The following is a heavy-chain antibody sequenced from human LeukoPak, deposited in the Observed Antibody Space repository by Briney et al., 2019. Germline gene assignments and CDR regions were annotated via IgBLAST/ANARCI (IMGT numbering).Heavy chain of an antibody. D-gene: IGHD6-6*01. CDR3: ARDYSNSSLRVMDYYYMDV. CDR1: GFTFGAYT. CDR2: ISSTSTYI. V-gene: IGHV3-21*01. J-gene: IGHJ6*03. Sequence: GGSLRLSCVASGFTFGAYTMNWVRQAPGKGLEWVSSISSTSTYIHYADSVKGRFTISRDNAKVSLYLQVNSLRAEDTAMYYCARDYSNSSLRVMDYYYMDVWGKGTTVTVSS.